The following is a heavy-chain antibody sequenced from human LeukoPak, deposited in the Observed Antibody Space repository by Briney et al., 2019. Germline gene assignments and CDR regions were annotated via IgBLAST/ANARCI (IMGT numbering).Heavy chain of an antibody. CDR3: ARDGFTTPRATKDY. V-gene: IGHV1-18*01. Sequence: ASVKVSCKASGYAFTSYGISWVRQAPGQGLEWMGWISVYNGNTKYLQKFQGRVTMTTDTSTSTAYMELRSLRSDDTAVYYCARDGFTTPRATKDYWGQGTLVTVSS. CDR2: ISVYNGNT. CDR1: GYAFTSYG. D-gene: IGHD1-26*01. J-gene: IGHJ4*02.